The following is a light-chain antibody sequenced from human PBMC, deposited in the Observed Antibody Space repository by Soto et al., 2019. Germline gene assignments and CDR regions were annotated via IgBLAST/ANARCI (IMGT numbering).Light chain of an antibody. CDR3: QGRGT. V-gene: IGKV3-11*01. J-gene: IGKJ3*01. CDR2: DAS. Sequence: EIVLTQSPATLSLSPGERATLSCRASQSVSSYLAWYQQKPGQAPRLLIYDASNRATGIPARFSGSGSGTDFTLTISSLEPEDFAVYYCQGRGTFGPGTKVDIK. CDR1: QSVSSY.